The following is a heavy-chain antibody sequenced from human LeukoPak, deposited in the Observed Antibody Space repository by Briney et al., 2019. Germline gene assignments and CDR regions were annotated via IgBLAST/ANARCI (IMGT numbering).Heavy chain of an antibody. V-gene: IGHV1-46*01. Sequence: ASVKVSCKASGYTLTSYYITWVRQAPGQGLEWMGIINPRGGDTNYAQEFQGRVTMTSDTSTNTVYMELSSLRSEDTAIYYCASSYDRSGYYYPDFWGQGTLVTVSS. CDR3: ASSYDRSGYYYPDF. J-gene: IGHJ4*02. CDR1: GYTLTSYY. CDR2: INPRGGDT. D-gene: IGHD3-22*01.